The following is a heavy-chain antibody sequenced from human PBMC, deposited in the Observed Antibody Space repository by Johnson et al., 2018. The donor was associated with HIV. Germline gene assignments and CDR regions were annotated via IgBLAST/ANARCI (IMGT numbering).Heavy chain of an antibody. J-gene: IGHJ3*02. CDR3: AKSFGDYNDDPFDI. CDR2: IHWNGGST. D-gene: IGHD4-17*01. CDR1: GFTFDDYG. V-gene: IGHV3-20*04. Sequence: VQLVESGGGVVRPGGSLRLSCTASGFTFDDYGMSWVRQAPGKGLEWVSGIHWNGGSTGYADSVKGRFTISRDNSKFTLSLHMNNLRVEDTAIYYCAKSFGDYNDDPFDIWGQGTMVTVSS.